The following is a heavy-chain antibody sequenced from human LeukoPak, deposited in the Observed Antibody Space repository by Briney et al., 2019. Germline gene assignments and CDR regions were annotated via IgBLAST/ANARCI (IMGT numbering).Heavy chain of an antibody. V-gene: IGHV4-4*02. CDR2: IHHSKSS. D-gene: IGHD3-22*01. CDR3: ARGVWYYDSSGYQESPWYFDL. J-gene: IGHJ2*01. Sequence: PSETLSLTCAVSGDSITSDKWWTWVRPPPGKGLEWIGEIHHSKSSNYYPSLKSRVTISVDKSKNQFSLELNSVTAADTAVYYCARGVWYYDSSGYQESPWYFDLWGRGTLVTVSS. CDR1: GDSITSDKW.